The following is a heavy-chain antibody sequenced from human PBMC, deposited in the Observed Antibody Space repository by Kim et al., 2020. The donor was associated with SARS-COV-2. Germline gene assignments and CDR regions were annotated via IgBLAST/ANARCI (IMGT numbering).Heavy chain of an antibody. Sequence: ASVKVSCKASGYTFTSYGISWVRQAPGQGLEWMGWISAYNGNTNYAQKLQGRVTMTTDTSTSTAYMELRSLRSDDTAVYYCARVGYCSGGSCYGGDWFDPWGQGTLVTVSS. V-gene: IGHV1-18*04. D-gene: IGHD2-15*01. CDR1: GYTFTSYG. CDR2: ISAYNGNT. CDR3: ARVGYCSGGSCYGGDWFDP. J-gene: IGHJ5*02.